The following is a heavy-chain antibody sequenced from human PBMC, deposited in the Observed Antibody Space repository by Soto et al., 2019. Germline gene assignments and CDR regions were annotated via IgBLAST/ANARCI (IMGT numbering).Heavy chain of an antibody. J-gene: IGHJ4*02. D-gene: IGHD6-13*01. V-gene: IGHV3-21*01. CDR3: ARAPAAGTVFDY. CDR1: GFTFSSYS. CDR2: ISSSSSYI. Sequence: GGSLRLSCAASGFTFSSYSMNWVRQAPGKGLEWVSSISSSSSYIYYADSVKGRFTISRDNAKNSLYLQMNSLRAEDTAVYYCARAPAAGTVFDYWGQGTLVTVS.